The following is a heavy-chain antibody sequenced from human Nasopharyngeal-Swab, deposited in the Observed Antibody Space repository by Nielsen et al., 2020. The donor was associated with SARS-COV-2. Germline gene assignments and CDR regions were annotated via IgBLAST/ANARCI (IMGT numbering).Heavy chain of an antibody. V-gene: IGHV2-5*02. Sequence: RQAPGKALEWLALIYWDDDKRYSPSLKSRLTITKDTSKNQEVLTMTNMDPVDTATYYCAHGSSTFDYWGQGTLVTVSS. CDR2: IYWDDDK. CDR3: AHGSSTFDY. J-gene: IGHJ4*02. D-gene: IGHD2-15*01.